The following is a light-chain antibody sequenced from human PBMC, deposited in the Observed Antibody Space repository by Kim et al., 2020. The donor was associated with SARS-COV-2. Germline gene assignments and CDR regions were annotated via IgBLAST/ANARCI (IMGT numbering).Light chain of an antibody. V-gene: IGKV1-39*01. J-gene: IGKJ3*01. CDR2: AAS. CDR3: QQSYISPFT. Sequence: DIQMTQSPSSLSASVGDRVTITCRTSQSIRSHLNWYHQKPGRATKLLISAASTLQGGVPSRFSGSGAETDFTLTISSLQPEDFATYFSQQSYISPFTCGPGTKVDIK. CDR1: QSIRSH.